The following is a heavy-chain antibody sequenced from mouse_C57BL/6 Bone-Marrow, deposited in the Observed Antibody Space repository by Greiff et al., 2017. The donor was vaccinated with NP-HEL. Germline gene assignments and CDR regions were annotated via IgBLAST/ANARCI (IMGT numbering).Heavy chain of an antibody. Sequence: QVQLQQSGAELVRPGTSVKMSCKASGYTFTNYWIGWAKQRPGQGLEWIGDIYPGGGYTNYNEKFKGKATLTVDKSSSTAYMQFSSLTSEDSAIYSCASRYSGNFHFDYWGQGTTLTVSS. J-gene: IGHJ2*01. CDR3: ASRYSGNFHFDY. CDR2: IYPGGGYT. V-gene: IGHV1-63*01. D-gene: IGHD2-1*01. CDR1: GYTFTNYW.